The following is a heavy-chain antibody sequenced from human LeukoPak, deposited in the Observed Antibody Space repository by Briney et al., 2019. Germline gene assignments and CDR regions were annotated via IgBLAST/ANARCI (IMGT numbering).Heavy chain of an antibody. CDR1: GGSISSYY. CDR3: ARRTVTTPPFYYYYIDV. V-gene: IGHV4-59*01. J-gene: IGHJ6*03. D-gene: IGHD4-17*01. Sequence: SETLSLTCTVSGGSISSYYWSWIRQPPGKGLDWIGYIYYSGSTNYNPSLKSRVTISVDTSKNQFSLNLSSVTAADTAVYYCARRTVTTPPFYYYYIDVWGKGTTVTVSS. CDR2: IYYSGST.